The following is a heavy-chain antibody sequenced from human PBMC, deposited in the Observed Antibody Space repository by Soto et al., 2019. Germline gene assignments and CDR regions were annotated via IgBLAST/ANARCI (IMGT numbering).Heavy chain of an antibody. Sequence: QVQLVQSGAEVRKPGASVKVSCKASGYTFTGYYMHWVRQAPGQGLEWVGWMNPDSGNTGYAQNFQGRVTMTGNTSISSVYMELSSLTSEDTAVYYCARRRGSNGWFDLWGQGTLVTVSS. CDR3: ARRRGSNGWFDL. CDR2: MNPDSGNT. J-gene: IGHJ5*02. V-gene: IGHV1-8*02. D-gene: IGHD2-8*01. CDR1: GYTFTGYY.